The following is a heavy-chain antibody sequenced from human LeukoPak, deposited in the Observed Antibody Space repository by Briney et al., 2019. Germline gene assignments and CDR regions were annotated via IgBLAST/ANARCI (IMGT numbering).Heavy chain of an antibody. D-gene: IGHD1-26*01. CDR3: ARDLGQAHPYYYYYMDV. J-gene: IGHJ6*03. CDR2: INPSGGST. V-gene: IGHV1-46*01. CDR1: GYTFTSYY. Sequence: ASVKVSCKASGYTFTSYYMHWVRQAPGQGLEWMGIINPSGGSTSYAQKFQGRVTMTRDMSTSTVYMELSSLRSEDTAVYYCARDLGQAHPYYYYYMDVWGKGTTVTVSS.